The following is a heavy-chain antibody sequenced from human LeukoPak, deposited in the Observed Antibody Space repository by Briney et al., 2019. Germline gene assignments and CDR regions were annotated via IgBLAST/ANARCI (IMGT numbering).Heavy chain of an antibody. D-gene: IGHD3-3*01. CDR3: ARGLLSNWFDP. V-gene: IGHV3-66*02. CDR1: GFTFSSYW. Sequence: PGGSLRLSCAASGFTFSSYWMSWVRQAPGKGLEWVSVIYSGGSTYYADSVKGRFTISRDNSKNTLYLQMNSLRAEDTAVYYCARGLLSNWFDPWGQGTLVTVSS. J-gene: IGHJ5*02. CDR2: IYSGGST.